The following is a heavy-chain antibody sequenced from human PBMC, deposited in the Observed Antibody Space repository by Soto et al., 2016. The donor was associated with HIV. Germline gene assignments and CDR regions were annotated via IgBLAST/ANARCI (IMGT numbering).Heavy chain of an antibody. J-gene: IGHJ2*01. V-gene: IGHV1-69*01. Sequence: QVQLVQSGAEVKRPGASVKVSCKASGYTFTGYYMHWVRQAPGQGLEWMGGIIPIFGTANYAQKFQGRVTITADESTSTAYMELSSLRSEDTAVYYCARGGDYGDTDWYFDLWGRGTLVTVSS. CDR1: GYTFTGYY. CDR2: IIPIFGTA. CDR3: ARGGDYGDTDWYFDL. D-gene: IGHD4-17*01.